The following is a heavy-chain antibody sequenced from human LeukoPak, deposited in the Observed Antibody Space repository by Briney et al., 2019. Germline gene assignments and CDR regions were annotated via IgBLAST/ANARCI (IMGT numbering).Heavy chain of an antibody. CDR2: IYYSGST. V-gene: IGHV4-59*01. Sequence: SETLSLTCTVAGGSISSYYWSWIRQPPGKGLEWIGYIYYSGSTNYNPSLKSRVTISVDTSKNQFSLKLSSVTAADTAVYYCARVGVGKGSYSWDAFDIWGQGTMVTVSS. CDR1: GGSISSYY. D-gene: IGHD1-26*01. J-gene: IGHJ3*02. CDR3: ARVGVGKGSYSWDAFDI.